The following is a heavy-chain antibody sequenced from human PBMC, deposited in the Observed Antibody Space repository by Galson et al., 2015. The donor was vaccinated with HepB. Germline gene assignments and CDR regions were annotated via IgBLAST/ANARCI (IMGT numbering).Heavy chain of an antibody. CDR1: GFTVSSNY. D-gene: IGHD3-10*01. V-gene: IGHV3-53*01. CDR3: AREGGSGSYWFGTDYYYYGMDV. J-gene: IGHJ6*02. CDR2: IYSGGST. Sequence: SLRLSCAASGFTVSSNYMSWVRQAPGKGLEWVSVIYSGGSTYYADSVKGRFTISRDNSKDTLYLQMNSLRAEDTAVYYCAREGGSGSYWFGTDYYYYGMDVWGQGTTVTVSS.